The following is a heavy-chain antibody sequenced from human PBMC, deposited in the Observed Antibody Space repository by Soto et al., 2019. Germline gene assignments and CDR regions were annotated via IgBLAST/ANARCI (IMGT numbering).Heavy chain of an antibody. J-gene: IGHJ5*02. V-gene: IGHV3-23*01. Sequence: GFPRLSCAASGFTFTNYVMTWVRQAPGKGLEWVSSITGDGYTTFYADSVKGRFTISRDNPKNTLFLQLNSLRAEDTAIYYCAKGSSRDGYSWGQGTLVTVSS. CDR2: ITGDGYTT. CDR1: GFTFTNYV. CDR3: AKGSSRDGYS. D-gene: IGHD2-21*01.